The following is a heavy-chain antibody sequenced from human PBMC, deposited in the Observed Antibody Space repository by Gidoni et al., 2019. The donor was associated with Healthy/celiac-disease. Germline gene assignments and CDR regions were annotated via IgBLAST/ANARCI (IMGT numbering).Heavy chain of an antibody. CDR2: IYTSGST. Sequence: QVQLQESGPGLVKPLQTLSLTCTVSGGSISSGSYYWSWIRQPAGKGLEWIGRIYTSGSTNYNPSLKSRVTISVDTSKNQFSLKLSSVTAADTAVYYCARSEGSTIFGKTFDYWGQGTLVTVSS. J-gene: IGHJ4*02. CDR3: ARSEGSTIFGKTFDY. D-gene: IGHD3-3*01. V-gene: IGHV4-61*02. CDR1: GGSISSGSYY.